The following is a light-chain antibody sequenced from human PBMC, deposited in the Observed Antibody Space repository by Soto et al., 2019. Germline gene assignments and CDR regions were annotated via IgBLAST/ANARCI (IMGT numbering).Light chain of an antibody. CDR3: QKYDFLPFT. CDR2: GAS. CDR1: QSVSRNY. J-gene: IGKJ4*01. V-gene: IGKV3-20*01. Sequence: EVVLTQSPGTLSLSPGDRATLSCRASQSVSRNYLAWYQQKPGETPRLLIFGASIRAADIQARFSASGSGTEFTLPISGRVPEYYEVSDCQKYDFLPFTFGGGT.